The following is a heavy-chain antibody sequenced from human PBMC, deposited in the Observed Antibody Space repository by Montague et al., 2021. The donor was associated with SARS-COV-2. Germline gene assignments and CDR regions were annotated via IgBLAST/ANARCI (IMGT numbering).Heavy chain of an antibody. D-gene: IGHD3-10*01. CDR3: ARGRRILLWFGELLSGGDYYGMDV. CDR1: GGSFSGYY. V-gene: IGHV4-34*01. J-gene: IGHJ6*02. Sequence: SETRSLTCAVYGGSFSGYYWSWIRQPPGKGLEWIGEINHSGSTNYNPSLKSRVTISVDTSKNQFSLKLSSVTAADTAVYYCARGRRILLWFGELLSGGDYYGMDVWGQETTVTVSS. CDR2: INHSGST.